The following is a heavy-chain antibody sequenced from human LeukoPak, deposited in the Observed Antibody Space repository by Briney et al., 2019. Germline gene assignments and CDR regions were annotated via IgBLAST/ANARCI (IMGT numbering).Heavy chain of an antibody. CDR2: ISPYNGNT. CDR1: SYTFTNYA. D-gene: IGHD3-22*01. CDR3: ARGSPPRVYYDRSGYYSYYFDY. J-gene: IGHJ4*02. Sequence: GASVKVSCKASSYTFTNYAFTWVRQAPGQGLEWMGWISPYNGNTIYAQKLQGRVTMTTDTSTSTAYMELRSLRSDDTAVYYCARGSPPRVYYDRSGYYSYYFDYWGQGTLVTVSS. V-gene: IGHV1-18*01.